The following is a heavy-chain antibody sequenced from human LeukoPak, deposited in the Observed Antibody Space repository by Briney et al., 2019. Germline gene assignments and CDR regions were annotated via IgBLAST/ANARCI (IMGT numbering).Heavy chain of an antibody. CDR3: AKDDGPGGIVAY. V-gene: IGHV4-4*02. J-gene: IGHJ4*02. CDR2: IYHSGDT. D-gene: IGHD3-22*01. Sequence: PSGTLSLTCAVSGGSISTSNWWSWVRPPPGKGLEWIGEIYHSGDTNYNPSLKSRVTISIDKSKSQFSLKLSSVTAADTAVYYCAKDDGPGGIVAYWGQGTLVTVSS. CDR1: GGSISTSNW.